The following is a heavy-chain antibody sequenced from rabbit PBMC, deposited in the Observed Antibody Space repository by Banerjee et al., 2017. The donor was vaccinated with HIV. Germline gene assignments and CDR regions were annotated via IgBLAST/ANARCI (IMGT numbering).Heavy chain of an antibody. J-gene: IGHJ4*01. CDR3: ARGGYSYGYVGYVYAAEIVDYFNL. CDR2: IYAGSSGST. V-gene: IGHV1S45*01. D-gene: IGHD6-1*01. CDR1: GFSFSNKAV. Sequence: QQQLVESGGGLVKPGASLTLTCKASGFSFSNKAVMCWVRQAPGKGLEWIACIYAGSSGSTYYASWAKGRFAISKTSSTTVTLQMTSLTAADTATYFCARGGYSYGYVGYVYAAEIVDYFNLWGPGTLVTVS.